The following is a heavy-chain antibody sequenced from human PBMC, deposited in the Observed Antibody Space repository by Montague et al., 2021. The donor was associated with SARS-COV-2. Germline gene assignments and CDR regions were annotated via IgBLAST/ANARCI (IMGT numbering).Heavy chain of an antibody. CDR2: INDSGST. J-gene: IGHJ6*03. V-gene: IGHV4-34*01. Sequence: SETLSLTCAVYGGSFSGYYWSWIRQPPGKGLEWIGEINDSGSTYYNPSLKSRVTISVDTSKNQFSLKLNSVTAADTAVYYCARHPPGYRYFYYLDVWGKGATVTVSS. D-gene: IGHD1-1*01. CDR1: GGSFSGYY. CDR3: ARHPPGYRYFYYLDV.